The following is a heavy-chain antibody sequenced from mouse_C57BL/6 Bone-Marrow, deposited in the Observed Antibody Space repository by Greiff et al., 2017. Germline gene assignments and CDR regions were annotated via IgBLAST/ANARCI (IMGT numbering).Heavy chain of an antibody. Sequence: QVQLQQPGAELVKPGASVRLSCKASGYTFTSYWMHLVKQRPGQGLEWVGMIHPNCGSTNYNEKFKSKATLTVDKSSSTAYMQHSSLTSEDSAVYYCEFNWGPFAYWGQGTLVTVSA. CDR3: EFNWGPFAY. D-gene: IGHD4-1*01. J-gene: IGHJ3*01. CDR2: IHPNCGST. CDR1: GYTFTSYW. V-gene: IGHV1-64*01.